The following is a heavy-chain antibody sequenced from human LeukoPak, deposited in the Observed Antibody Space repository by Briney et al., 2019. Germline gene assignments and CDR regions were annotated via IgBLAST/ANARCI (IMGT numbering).Heavy chain of an antibody. V-gene: IGHV3-53*01. CDR1: GLTVSNNY. Sequence: GGSLRLSCTASGLTVSNNYMSWVRQAPGKGLEWVSISYSDSNTNYADSVKGRFTISRDTSQNTLSLQMNSLRAEDTAVYYCVRKNRDFNAAFDIWGQGTVVTVSS. D-gene: IGHD1-14*01. CDR2: SYSDSNT. J-gene: IGHJ3*02. CDR3: VRKNRDFNAAFDI.